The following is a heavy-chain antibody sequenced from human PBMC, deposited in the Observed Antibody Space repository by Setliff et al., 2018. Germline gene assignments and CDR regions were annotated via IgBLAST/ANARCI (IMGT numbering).Heavy chain of an antibody. V-gene: IGHV3-7*01. CDR3: ARDGGEY. CDR1: GFTFSNYW. J-gene: IGHJ4*02. D-gene: IGHD3-16*01. CDR2: IKQDGSEK. Sequence: GGSLRLSCAAPGFTFSNYWMSWVRQAPGKGLEWVANIKQDGSEKYYVDSVKGRFTISRDNAKNSLYLQMNSLRAEDTAVYYCARDGGEYWGQGTLVTVS.